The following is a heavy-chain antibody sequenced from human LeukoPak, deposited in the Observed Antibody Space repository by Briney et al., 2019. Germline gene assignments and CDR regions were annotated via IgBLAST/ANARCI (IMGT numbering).Heavy chain of an antibody. Sequence: PSGTLSLTCAVSGGSISSSNWWSWVRQPPGKGLEWIGEIYHSGSTNYNPSLKSRVTISVDTSKNQFSLKLSSVTAADTAVYYCARGRITIFGVVIMHRNWFDPWGQGTLVTVSS. CDR3: ARGRITIFGVVIMHRNWFDP. D-gene: IGHD3-3*01. J-gene: IGHJ5*02. CDR2: IYHSGST. V-gene: IGHV4-4*02. CDR1: GGSISSSNW.